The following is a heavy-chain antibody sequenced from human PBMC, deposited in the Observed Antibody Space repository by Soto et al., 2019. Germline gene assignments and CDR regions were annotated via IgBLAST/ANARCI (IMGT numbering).Heavy chain of an antibody. CDR1: GGTFSSYA. V-gene: IGHV1-69*13. Sequence: GASVKVSCKASGGTFSSYAISWVRQAPGQGLEWMGGIIPIFGTANYAQKFQGRVTITADESTSTAYMELSSLRSEDTAVYYCAREEYYYGSGAFFDYWGQGTLVTVSS. J-gene: IGHJ4*02. D-gene: IGHD3-10*01. CDR3: AREEYYYGSGAFFDY. CDR2: IIPIFGTA.